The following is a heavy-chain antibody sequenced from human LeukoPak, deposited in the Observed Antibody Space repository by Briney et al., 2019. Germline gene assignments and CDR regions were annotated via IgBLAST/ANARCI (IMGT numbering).Heavy chain of an antibody. D-gene: IGHD1-20*01. V-gene: IGHV1-8*01. Sequence: ASVKVSCKASGYTFTSYDINWVRQATGQGLEWMGWMNPNSGNTGYAQKFQGRVTMTRNTSISTAYMELSSLRSEDTAVYYCAREFITGTYYYYYYMDVWGKGTTVTVSS. CDR3: AREFITGTYYYYYYMDV. CDR1: GYTFTSYD. CDR2: MNPNSGNT. J-gene: IGHJ6*03.